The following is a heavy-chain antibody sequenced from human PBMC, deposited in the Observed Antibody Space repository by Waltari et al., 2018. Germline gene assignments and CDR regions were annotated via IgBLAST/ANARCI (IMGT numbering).Heavy chain of an antibody. Sequence: QVQLQESGPGLVKPSETLSLTCTVSGYSISSGYYWGWIRQPPGKGLEWIGSIYHSGSTYYNPSLKSRVTRSVDTSKNQFSLKLSSVTAADTAVYYCARAGYYGSGSTDYWGQGTLVTVSS. CDR3: ARAGYYGSGSTDY. V-gene: IGHV4-38-2*02. D-gene: IGHD3-10*01. CDR2: IYHSGST. J-gene: IGHJ4*02. CDR1: GYSISSGYY.